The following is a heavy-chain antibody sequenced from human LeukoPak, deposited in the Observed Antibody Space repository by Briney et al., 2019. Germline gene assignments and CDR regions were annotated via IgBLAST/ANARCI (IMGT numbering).Heavy chain of an antibody. CDR2: IYSGGST. V-gene: IGHV3-66*01. CDR1: GFTVSSNY. D-gene: IGHD6-6*01. CDR3: ARVSIAAPLDY. Sequence: GGSLRLSCAASGFTVSSNYMSWVRQAPGKGLEWVSVIYSGGSTYYADSVKGRFTISRDNSKNTLYLQMNSLRAEDTAVYYCARVSIAAPLDYWGQGTLVAVSS. J-gene: IGHJ4*02.